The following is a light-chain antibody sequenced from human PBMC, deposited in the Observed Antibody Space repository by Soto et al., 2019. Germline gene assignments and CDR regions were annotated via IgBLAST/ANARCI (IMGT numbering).Light chain of an antibody. CDR1: SSDVGGYNS. CDR2: DVS. V-gene: IGLV2-14*01. J-gene: IGLJ2*01. CDR3: SSYATSSTLNVL. Sequence: QSVLTQPASMSGSPGQSITISCTGTSSDVGGYNSVSWYQQHPGKAPKLMIYDVSNRPSGVSNRFSGSKSGNTASLTISGLQAEDEADYYCSSYATSSTLNVLFGGGTKLTVL.